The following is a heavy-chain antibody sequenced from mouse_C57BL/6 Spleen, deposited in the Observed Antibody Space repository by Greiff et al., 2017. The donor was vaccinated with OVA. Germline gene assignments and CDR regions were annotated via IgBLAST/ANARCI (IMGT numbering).Heavy chain of an antibody. D-gene: IGHD3-2*02. CDR2: IWSDGST. V-gene: IGHV2-6*03. Sequence: VQLQESGPGLVAPSQSLSITCTVSGFSLTSYGVHWVRQPPGKGLEWLVVIWSDGSTTYNSALKSRLSISKDNSKSQVFLKMNSLQTDDTAMYYCARTLDSSGYVSFAYWGQGTLVTVSA. J-gene: IGHJ3*01. CDR1: GFSLTSYG. CDR3: ARTLDSSGYVSFAY.